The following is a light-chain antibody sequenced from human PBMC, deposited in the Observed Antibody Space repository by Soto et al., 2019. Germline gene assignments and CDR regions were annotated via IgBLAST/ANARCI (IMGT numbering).Light chain of an antibody. CDR2: DVS. V-gene: IGLV2-14*01. CDR3: SSYTSRSTGV. J-gene: IGLJ1*01. CDR1: SSDVGAYNY. Sequence: QSVLTQPASVSGYPGQSITISCTGASSDVGAYNYVAWCQQHPGKGPKLLIYDVSNRPSGFSSRFSGSKSGNTASLTISGLRAEDEADYFCSSYTSRSTGVFGNGTKVTVL.